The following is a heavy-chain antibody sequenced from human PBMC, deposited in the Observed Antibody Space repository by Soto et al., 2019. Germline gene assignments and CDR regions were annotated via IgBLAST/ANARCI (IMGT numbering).Heavy chain of an antibody. J-gene: IGHJ4*02. V-gene: IGHV3-48*02. Sequence: EVQLVESGGGLVQPGGSLRLSCEASGFTFSSNGMNWVRQAPGKGLEWVSFISIGSSTINYADSVRGRFTISRDNANNSLYLQMNSLRDEDTAVYYCARDLGVYDSDIRTHIPHLDSWGQGTLVTVSS. CDR2: ISIGSSTI. CDR3: ARDLGVYDSDIRTHIPHLDS. D-gene: IGHD3-16*01. CDR1: GFTFSSNG.